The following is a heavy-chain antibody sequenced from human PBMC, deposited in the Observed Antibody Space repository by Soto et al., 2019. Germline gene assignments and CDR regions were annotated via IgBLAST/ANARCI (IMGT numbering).Heavy chain of an antibody. V-gene: IGHV3-53*01. CDR3: HGYGY. Sequence: EVQLVESGGGLIQPGGSLRLSFVVSGFTVSSTNYMSWVRQAPGKGLECVSVIYSGGTTFYAASVKGRFTISRDNSKNPLYLQMNSLRAEDTAVYYCHGYGYWGQGTLVTVSS. CDR2: IYSGGTT. CDR1: GFTVSSTNY. D-gene: IGHD5-12*01. J-gene: IGHJ4*02.